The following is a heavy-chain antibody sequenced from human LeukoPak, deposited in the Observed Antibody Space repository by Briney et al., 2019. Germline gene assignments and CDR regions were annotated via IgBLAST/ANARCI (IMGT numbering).Heavy chain of an antibody. J-gene: IGHJ4*02. Sequence: GGSLRLSCAAPGFIFSVSDMVWARQAPGKGLEWVSTITHNSANIYYADSVKGRFSISRDNTRNSLFPQMNSLRAEDTAVYYCTRDFYGIDYWGQGTLVTVSS. D-gene: IGHD3-10*01. CDR2: ITHNSANI. V-gene: IGHV3-21*01. CDR1: GFIFSVSD. CDR3: TRDFYGIDY.